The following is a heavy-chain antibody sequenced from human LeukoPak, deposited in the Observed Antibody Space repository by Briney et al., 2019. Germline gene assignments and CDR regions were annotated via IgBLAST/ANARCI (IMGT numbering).Heavy chain of an antibody. V-gene: IGHV3-48*01. CDR1: GFTFSSYR. D-gene: IGHD2-15*01. J-gene: IGHJ4*02. CDR2: FSSSSSTI. CDR3: AIGYCSGGSCHGYGY. Sequence: GGSLRLSCAASGFTFSSYRMNWVRQAPGKGLEWDSYFSSSSSTIYYADSVKGRFTISRDNAKNSLYLQMNSLRAEDTAVYYCAIGYCSGGSCHGYGYWGQGTLVTVSS.